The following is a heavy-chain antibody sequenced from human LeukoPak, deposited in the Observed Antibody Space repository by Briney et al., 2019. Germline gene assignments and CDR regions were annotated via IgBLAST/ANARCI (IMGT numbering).Heavy chain of an antibody. D-gene: IGHD2-21*02. V-gene: IGHV4-59*01. CDR1: GGSISSYY. Sequence: SETLSLTCTVSGGSISSYYWSCIRQPPGKELEWIGYIYYSGSTNYNPSLKSRVTISVDTSKNQFSLKLSSVTAADTAVYYCARGEVAAIPLDYWGQGTLVTVSS. CDR3: ARGEVAAIPLDY. J-gene: IGHJ4*02. CDR2: IYYSGST.